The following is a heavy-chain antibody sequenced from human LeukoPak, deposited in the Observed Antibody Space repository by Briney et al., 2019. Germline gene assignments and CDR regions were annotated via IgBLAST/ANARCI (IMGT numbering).Heavy chain of an antibody. Sequence: GASVKVSCKASGYTFTNYYMQWVRQAPGQGLEWMGIINPSGGSTSYAQKFQGRVTMTRDMSTSTVYMELSSLRSEDTAVYYCARFLGRVVPAASYWGQGTLVTVSS. CDR1: GYTFTNYY. J-gene: IGHJ4*02. CDR2: INPSGGST. V-gene: IGHV1-46*01. CDR3: ARFLGRVVPAASY. D-gene: IGHD2-2*01.